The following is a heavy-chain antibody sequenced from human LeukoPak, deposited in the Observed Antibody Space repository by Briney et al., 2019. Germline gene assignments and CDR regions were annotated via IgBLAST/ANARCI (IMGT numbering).Heavy chain of an antibody. CDR1: GFIFSSYS. CDR2: ISSSSSPI. J-gene: IGHJ3*01. D-gene: IGHD3-22*01. V-gene: IGHV3-48*01. CDR3: ARDHHRRLYDSQARDTFDV. Sequence: GGSLRLSCAASGFIFSSYSMNWVRQAPGKGLEWVSYISSSSSPIYYADSVKGRFTISRDNAKNSLYLQMNSLRAEDTAVYYCARDHHRRLYDSQARDTFDVWGQGTVVTVSS.